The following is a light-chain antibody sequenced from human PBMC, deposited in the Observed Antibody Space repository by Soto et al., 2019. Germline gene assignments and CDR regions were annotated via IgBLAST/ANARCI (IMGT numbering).Light chain of an antibody. J-gene: IGKJ1*01. Sequence: DIQMTQSPSSLSASVGDRVTITCRASQGISTHLNWYQQKPGKAPKLLIYAASSLQSGVPSRFSGSGSETDFTLTISSLQPEDFATYSCQQSYSTTWTFGQGTKVEVK. CDR1: QGISTH. CDR2: AAS. CDR3: QQSYSTTWT. V-gene: IGKV1-39*01.